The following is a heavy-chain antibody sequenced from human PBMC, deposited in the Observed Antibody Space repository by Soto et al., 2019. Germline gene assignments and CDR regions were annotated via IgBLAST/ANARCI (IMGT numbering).Heavy chain of an antibody. CDR2: ITGSGSSI. V-gene: IGHV3-23*01. Sequence: GSLRLSGVASVFSFNKYAMIWVRQGPGKGQEWVSGITGSGSSIQYTASVKGRFTISRDNSKNTVYLQMDYLRAEDTAMYYCAKDDVSGDGLWLVSAWGQGTPVTVSS. CDR1: VFSFNKYA. D-gene: IGHD2-21*02. CDR3: AKDDVSGDGLWLVSA. J-gene: IGHJ5*02.